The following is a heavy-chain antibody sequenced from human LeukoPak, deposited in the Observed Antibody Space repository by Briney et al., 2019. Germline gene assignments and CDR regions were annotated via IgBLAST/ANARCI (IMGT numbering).Heavy chain of an antibody. CDR2: VYSDGVT. J-gene: IGHJ5*02. CDR1: GFIVSSYG. D-gene: IGHD1-1*01. V-gene: IGHV3-66*02. CDR3: VRERAEGRAWVEFDP. Sequence: GGSLRLSCAASGFIVSSYGMSWVRQAPGKGPEWVSLVYSDGVTRYADSVQGRFTISRDNSKNTVYLQMNNLRVEDTAVYHCVRERAEGRAWVEFDPWGQGILVTVSS.